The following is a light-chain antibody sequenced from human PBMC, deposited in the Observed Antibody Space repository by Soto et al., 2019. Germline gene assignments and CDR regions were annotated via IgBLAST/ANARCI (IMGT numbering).Light chain of an antibody. J-gene: IGKJ4*01. CDR2: AAS. Sequence: EIVLAQSPGTLSLSPGQSATLSCRASQSVSRDYVAWYQHKPGQAPRLLIYAASSRPSGIPDRFGGSGSGTDFTLTISRLEPEDFALYYCQQYGSSPLTVGGGTKVDIK. CDR1: QSVSRDY. CDR3: QQYGSSPLT. V-gene: IGKV3-20*01.